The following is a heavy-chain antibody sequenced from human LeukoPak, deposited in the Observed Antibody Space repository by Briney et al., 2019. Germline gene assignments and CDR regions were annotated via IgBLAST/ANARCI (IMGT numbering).Heavy chain of an antibody. Sequence: GGSLSLSCAASGFAVSTSYMSWVRQAPGKGLEWGSILYSDGTTYYSDSVKGRFTISRDNSKNMVYFQMNSLRAEDTAMYYCARDYYYGRAFDVWGQGTMVTVSS. J-gene: IGHJ3*01. CDR1: GFAVSTSY. CDR2: LYSDGTT. D-gene: IGHD3-10*01. CDR3: ARDYYYGRAFDV. V-gene: IGHV3-53*01.